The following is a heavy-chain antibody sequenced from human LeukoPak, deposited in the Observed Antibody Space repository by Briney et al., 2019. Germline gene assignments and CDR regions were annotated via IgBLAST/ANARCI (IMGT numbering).Heavy chain of an antibody. D-gene: IGHD3-10*01. V-gene: IGHV3-23*01. CDR2: ISGSGGST. J-gene: IGHJ4*02. Sequence: GGSLRLSCAASGFTFSSYAMSWVRQAPGKGLEWVSAISGSGGSTYYADSVKGRFTISRDNSKNTLYLQMNSLRAEDTAIYYCAKTRQIGYGSGSYGPLIYFDYWGQGTMGTVSS. CDR1: GFTFSSYA. CDR3: AKTRQIGYGSGSYGPLIYFDY.